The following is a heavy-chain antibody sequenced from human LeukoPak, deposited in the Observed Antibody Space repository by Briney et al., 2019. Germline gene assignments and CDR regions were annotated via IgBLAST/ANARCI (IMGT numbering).Heavy chain of an antibody. CDR1: GFTFSSYA. CDR2: ISGSGGST. D-gene: IGHD2-2*01. Sequence: PGGSLRLSCAASGFTFSSYAMSWVRQAPGKGLEWVSAISGSGGSTYYADSMKGRFTISRDNAKNSLYLQMNSLRAEDTAVYYCARDGLRYCSSISCRNWFDPWGQGTLVTVSS. J-gene: IGHJ5*02. V-gene: IGHV3-23*01. CDR3: ARDGLRYCSSISCRNWFDP.